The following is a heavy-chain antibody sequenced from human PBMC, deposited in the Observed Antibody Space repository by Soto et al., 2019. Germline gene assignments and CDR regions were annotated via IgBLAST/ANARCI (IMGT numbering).Heavy chain of an antibody. CDR3: ARLLNNDYFDY. Sequence: KPSETLSLTCTVSGGSISSSSYYWGWIRQPPGKGLEWIGRIFYSGSTYYNPSLKSRVTISVDTSKNQFSLKLSSVTAADTAVYYCARLLNNDYFDYWGQGTLVTVSS. CDR2: IFYSGST. J-gene: IGHJ4*02. CDR1: GGSISSSSYY. V-gene: IGHV4-39*01. D-gene: IGHD2-8*01.